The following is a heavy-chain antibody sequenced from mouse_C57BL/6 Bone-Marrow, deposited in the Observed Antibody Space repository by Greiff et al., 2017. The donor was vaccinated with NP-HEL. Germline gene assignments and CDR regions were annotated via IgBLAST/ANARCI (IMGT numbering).Heavy chain of an antibody. CDR1: GYTFTSYG. V-gene: IGHV1-81*01. D-gene: IGHD1-1*01. CDR3: ARGGCYYYGSYWYFDV. J-gene: IGHJ1*03. Sequence: QVQLQQSGAELARPGASVKLSCKASGYTFTSYGISWVKQRTGQGLEWIGEIYPRSGNTYYNEKFKGKATLTADKSSSTAYMELRSLTSEDSAVYFCARGGCYYYGSYWYFDVWGTGTTVTVSS. CDR2: IYPRSGNT.